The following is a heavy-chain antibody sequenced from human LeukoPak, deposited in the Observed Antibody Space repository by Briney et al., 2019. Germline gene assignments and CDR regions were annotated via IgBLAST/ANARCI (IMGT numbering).Heavy chain of an antibody. CDR2: IWYDGSNK. CDR3: ARAFYCSSTSCHYYYYGMDV. D-gene: IGHD2-2*01. CDR1: GFTFSSYG. V-gene: IGHV3-33*01. Sequence: GRSLRLSCAASGFTFSSYGMHWVRQAPGKGLVRVAVIWYDGSNKYYAESVKGRFTISRDNSKNTLYLQMNSLRAEDTAVYYCARAFYCSSTSCHYYYYGMDVWGQGTTVTVSS. J-gene: IGHJ6*02.